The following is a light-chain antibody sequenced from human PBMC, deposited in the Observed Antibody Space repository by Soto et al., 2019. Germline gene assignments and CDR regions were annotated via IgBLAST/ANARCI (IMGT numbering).Light chain of an antibody. Sequence: EIVLTQSPGTLSLSPGERATLSCRASQSVSSSYLAWYQQKPGQAPRLLIYGASSRATGIPDRFSGSGSGTDLTLPISRLEPDDFAVYYCQRYGSSPPWTFGQGTKVEIK. J-gene: IGKJ1*01. CDR3: QRYGSSPPWT. CDR1: QSVSSSY. V-gene: IGKV3-20*01. CDR2: GAS.